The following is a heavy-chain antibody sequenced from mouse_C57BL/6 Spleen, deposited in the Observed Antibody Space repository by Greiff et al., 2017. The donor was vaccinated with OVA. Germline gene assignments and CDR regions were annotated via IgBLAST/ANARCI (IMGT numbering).Heavy chain of an antibody. J-gene: IGHJ4*01. CDR2: IYPGSGNT. Sequence: VQLQQSGAELVRPGASVKLSCKASGYTFTDYYINWVKQRPGQGLEWIARIYPGSGNTYYNEKFKGKATLTAEKSSSTAYMQLSSLTSEDSAVYFCARYGSSYEAMDYWAQGTSVTVSS. V-gene: IGHV1-76*01. D-gene: IGHD1-1*01. CDR1: GYTFTDYY. CDR3: ARYGSSYEAMDY.